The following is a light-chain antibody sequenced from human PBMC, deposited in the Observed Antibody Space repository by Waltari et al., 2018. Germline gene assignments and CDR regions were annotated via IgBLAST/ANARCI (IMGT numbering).Light chain of an antibody. CDR3: QEANSFPLT. CDR2: AAS. Sequence: DIQMTQSPPSVSASVGDRFTITCRASQGIRSWLSWYQQKPGQRPKLLIYAASNLQSGVPSRFSGSDSGTEFTLTISSVQPEDVATYYCQEANSFPLTFGGGTKVEI. V-gene: IGKV1-12*01. CDR1: QGIRSW. J-gene: IGKJ4*01.